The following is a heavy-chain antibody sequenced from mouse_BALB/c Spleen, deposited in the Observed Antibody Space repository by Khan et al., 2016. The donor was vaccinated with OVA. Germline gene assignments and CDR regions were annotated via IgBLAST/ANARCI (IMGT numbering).Heavy chain of an antibody. CDR3: TRSGYGSFAY. CDR2: INPSNGDT. V-gene: IGHV1S81*02. CDR1: GYTFTSYY. D-gene: IGHD2-2*01. J-gene: IGHJ3*01. Sequence: VQLQESGAELVKTGASVKLSCKTSGYTFTSYYMYWVKQRPGQGLEWIGEINPSNGDTNFNEKFKSKATLTVDKSSYTAYMQLSSLTSEDSAVYYCTRSGYGSFAYWGQGTLVTVSA.